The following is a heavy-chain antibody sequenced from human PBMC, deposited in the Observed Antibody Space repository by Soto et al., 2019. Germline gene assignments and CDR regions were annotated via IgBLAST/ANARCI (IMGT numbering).Heavy chain of an antibody. J-gene: IGHJ5*02. D-gene: IGHD2-2*01. V-gene: IGHV3-11*06. CDR1: GFTFSDYY. CDR2: ISSSSSYT. Sequence: PGGSLRLSCAASGFTFSDYYMSWIRQAPGKGLEWVSYISSSSSYTNYADSVKGRFTISRDNAKNSLYLQMNSLRAEDTAVYYCARDNYGYCSSTSCSNWFDPWGQGTLVTVSS. CDR3: ARDNYGYCSSTSCSNWFDP.